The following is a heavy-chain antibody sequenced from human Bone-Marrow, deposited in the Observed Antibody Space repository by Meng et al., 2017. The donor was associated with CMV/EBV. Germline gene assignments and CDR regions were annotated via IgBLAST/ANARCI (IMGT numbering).Heavy chain of an antibody. Sequence: GESLKISCAASGFIFSSYAMHWVRQAPGKGLEWVAVISYDGSNKYYADSVKGRFTISRDNSKNTLYLQMNSLRAEDTAVYYCARAAPTIVVVPAAHPDYWGQGTLVTVSS. V-gene: IGHV3-30*04. J-gene: IGHJ4*02. D-gene: IGHD2-2*01. CDR1: GFIFSSYA. CDR2: ISYDGSNK. CDR3: ARAAPTIVVVPAAHPDY.